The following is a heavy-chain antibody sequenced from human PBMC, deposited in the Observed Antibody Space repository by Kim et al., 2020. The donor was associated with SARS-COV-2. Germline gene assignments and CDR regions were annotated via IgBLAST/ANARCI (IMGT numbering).Heavy chain of an antibody. CDR2: ISAYNGNT. J-gene: IGHJ4*02. V-gene: IGHV1-18*04. CDR1: GYTFTSYG. D-gene: IGHD1-26*01. CDR3: ARGTSGYSGSSVFDY. Sequence: ASVKVSCKASGYTFTSYGISWVRQAPGQGLEWMGWISAYNGNTNYAQKLQGRVTMTTDTSTSTAYMELRSLRSDDTAVYYCARGTSGYSGSSVFDYWGQGTLVTVSS.